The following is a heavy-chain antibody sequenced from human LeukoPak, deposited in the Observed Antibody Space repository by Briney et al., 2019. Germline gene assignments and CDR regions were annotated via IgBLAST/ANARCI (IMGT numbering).Heavy chain of an antibody. CDR3: ARESIRLAVAGTPFFDY. J-gene: IGHJ4*02. V-gene: IGHV3-7*03. D-gene: IGHD6-19*01. CDR2: IKQDGSEK. CDR1: GFTFSSNG. Sequence: GGPLRLSCAAPGFTFSSNGMRGGGQAPGKGRGGVAKIKQDGSEKYYVDSVKGRFTISRDDAKNSLYLQMNSLRAEDTAVYYCARESIRLAVAGTPFFDYWGQGTLVTVSS.